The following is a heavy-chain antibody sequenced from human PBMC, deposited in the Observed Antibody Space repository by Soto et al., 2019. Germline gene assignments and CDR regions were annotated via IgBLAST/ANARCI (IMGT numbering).Heavy chain of an antibody. J-gene: IGHJ4*02. Sequence: QVQLVESGGGVVQPGRSLRLSCAASGFTFSSYGMHWVRQAPGKGLEWVAVISYDGSNKYYADSVKGRFTISRDNSKNTLSLQMNSLRAEDSALYYCARDHVVAAAGTCFDYWGQGTLVTVSS. D-gene: IGHD6-13*01. CDR3: ARDHVVAAAGTCFDY. V-gene: IGHV3-30*03. CDR1: GFTFSSYG. CDR2: ISYDGSNK.